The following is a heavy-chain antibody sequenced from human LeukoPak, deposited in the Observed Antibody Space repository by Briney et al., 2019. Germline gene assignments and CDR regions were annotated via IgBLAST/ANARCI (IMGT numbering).Heavy chain of an antibody. CDR1: GGTFSSYA. V-gene: IGHV1-69*04. Sequence: ASVKVSCKASGGTFSSYAISWVRQAPGQGLEWMGRIIPILGIANYAQKFQGRVTITADKSTSTAYMELSSLRSEDTAVYYRAYEILGFHDFWSGYASSGMDVWGQGTTVTVSS. CDR2: IIPILGIA. D-gene: IGHD3-3*01. J-gene: IGHJ6*02. CDR3: AYEILGFHDFWSGYASSGMDV.